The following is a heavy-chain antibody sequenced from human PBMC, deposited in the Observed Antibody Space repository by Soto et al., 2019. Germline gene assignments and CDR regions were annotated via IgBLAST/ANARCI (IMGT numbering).Heavy chain of an antibody. Sequence: GGSLRLSCAASGFTFSDYYMSWIRQAPGKGLEWVSYISSSGSTIYYADSVKGRFTISRDNAKNSLYLQMNSLRAEDTAVYYCAREGITIFGVVIQPNDAFDSWGQGKMVTVSS. V-gene: IGHV3-11*01. CDR2: ISSSGSTI. CDR3: AREGITIFGVVIQPNDAFDS. D-gene: IGHD3-3*01. CDR1: GFTFSDYY. J-gene: IGHJ3*02.